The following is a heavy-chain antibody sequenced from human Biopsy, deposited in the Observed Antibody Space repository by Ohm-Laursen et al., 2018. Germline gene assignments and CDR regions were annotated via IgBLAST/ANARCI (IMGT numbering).Heavy chain of an antibody. Sequence: TLSLTCTVSGDSISSYYWSWIRQPPGKGLQWIGYVYYTGSTDYNPSLQSRVTISVDTSKNHFSLRLRSVTPADAAIYYCARDRGYYSDRTVPGYFDLWGRGTLVTVSS. CDR2: VYYTGST. V-gene: IGHV4-59*01. CDR1: GDSISSYY. CDR3: ARDRGYYSDRTVPGYFDL. D-gene: IGHD3-22*01. J-gene: IGHJ2*01.